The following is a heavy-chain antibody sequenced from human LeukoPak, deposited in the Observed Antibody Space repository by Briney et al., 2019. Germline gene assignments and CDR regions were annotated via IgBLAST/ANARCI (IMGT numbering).Heavy chain of an antibody. Sequence: GASVKVSCKASGYTFTGYYMHWVRQATGQGLEWMGWINPNSGDTNYAQKFQGRVTMTRDTSISTAYMELSRLRSDDTAVYYCARVSGTYNRNGDAFDIWGQGTMVTVSS. J-gene: IGHJ3*02. D-gene: IGHD1-14*01. CDR3: ARVSGTYNRNGDAFDI. V-gene: IGHV1-2*02. CDR1: GYTFTGYY. CDR2: INPNSGDT.